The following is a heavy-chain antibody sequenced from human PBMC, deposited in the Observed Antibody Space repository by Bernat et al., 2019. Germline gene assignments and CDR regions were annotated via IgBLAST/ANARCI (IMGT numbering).Heavy chain of an antibody. CDR1: GFTFSSYG. D-gene: IGHD3-16*01. CDR3: ARVGGPSYYYYYGMDV. V-gene: IGHV3-33*01. Sequence: QVQLLESGGGVVQPGRSLRLSCAASGFTFSSYGMHWVRQAPGKGLEWVAVICYDGSNKYYADSVKGRFTISRDNSKNTLYLQMNSLRAEDTAVYYCARVGGPSYYYYYGMDVWGQGTTVTVSS. J-gene: IGHJ6*02. CDR2: ICYDGSNK.